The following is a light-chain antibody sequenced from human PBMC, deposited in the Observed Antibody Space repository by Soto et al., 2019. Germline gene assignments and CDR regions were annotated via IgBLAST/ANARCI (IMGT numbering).Light chain of an antibody. CDR3: QQYNNWPPWT. Sequence: EIVMTQSPATLSVFPGERVTLSCRASQSVSSRLAWFQQKPGQAPRLLISGASTRAAGIPARFSGSGSGTEFTLTISSLQSEDFAVYFCQQYNNWPPWTFGQGTKVEIK. CDR1: QSVSSR. CDR2: GAS. V-gene: IGKV3D-15*01. J-gene: IGKJ1*01.